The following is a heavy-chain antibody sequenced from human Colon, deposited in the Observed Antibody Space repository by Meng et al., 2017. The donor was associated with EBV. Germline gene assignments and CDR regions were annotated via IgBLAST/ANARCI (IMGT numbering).Heavy chain of an antibody. CDR1: GGSISSGGYY. V-gene: IGHV4-31*03. J-gene: IGHJ5*02. Sequence: QLEELGPGLVKPSQTLSLTCTVSGGSISSGGYYWSWIRQHPGKGLEWIGYIHSSGSTYYTPSLRSRLTISVDTSKNQFSLKLSSVTAADTAVYYCARASYGSGSPLGESWFDPWGQGTLVTVSS. CDR2: IHSSGST. D-gene: IGHD3-10*01. CDR3: ARASYGSGSPLGESWFDP.